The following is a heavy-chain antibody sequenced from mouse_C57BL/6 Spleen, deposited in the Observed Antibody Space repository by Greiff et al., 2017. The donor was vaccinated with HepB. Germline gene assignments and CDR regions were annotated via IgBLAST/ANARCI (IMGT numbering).Heavy chain of an antibody. CDR2: IDPETGGT. V-gene: IGHV1-15*01. Sequence: VKLQQSGAELVRPGASVTLSCKASGYTFTDYEMHWVKQTPVHGLEWIGAIDPETGGTAYNQKFKGKAILTADKSSSTAYMELRSLTSEDSAVYYCTRDYWFAYWGQGTLVTVSA. CDR1: GYTFTDYE. D-gene: IGHD2-13*01. CDR3: TRDYWFAY. J-gene: IGHJ3*01.